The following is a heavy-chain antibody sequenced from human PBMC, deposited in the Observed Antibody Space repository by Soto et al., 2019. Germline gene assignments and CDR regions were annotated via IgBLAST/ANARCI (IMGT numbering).Heavy chain of an antibody. Sequence: GASVKVSCKASGYTFTNSGISWVRQAPGQGLEWMGWIGAYNGHTKYAQKLQGRVTMTTDKSTSTAYMELSSLRSEDTAVYYCARESSIVVVPAAWKNYYYGMDVWGQGTTVTVSS. V-gene: IGHV1-18*01. CDR2: IGAYNGHT. D-gene: IGHD2-2*01. CDR1: GYTFTNSG. CDR3: ARESSIVVVPAAWKNYYYGMDV. J-gene: IGHJ6*02.